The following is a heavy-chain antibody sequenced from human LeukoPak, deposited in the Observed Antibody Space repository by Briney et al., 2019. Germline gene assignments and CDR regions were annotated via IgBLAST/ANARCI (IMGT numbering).Heavy chain of an antibody. J-gene: IGHJ4*02. CDR2: IIPIFGTA. CDR3: ASILGYCSGGSCFLDY. CDR1: GGTFSSYA. Sequence: SVKVSCKASGGTFSSYAISWVRQAPGQGLEWMGGIIPIFGTANYAQKFQGRVTITADKSTSTAYMELSSLRSEDTAVYYCASILGYCSGGSCFLDYWGQGTLVTVSS. D-gene: IGHD2-15*01. V-gene: IGHV1-69*06.